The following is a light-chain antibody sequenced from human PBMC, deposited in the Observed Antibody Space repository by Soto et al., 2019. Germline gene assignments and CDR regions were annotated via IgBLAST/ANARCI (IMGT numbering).Light chain of an antibody. CDR1: SSDVGGYNA. CDR3: GSYASGGAYV. J-gene: IGLJ1*01. CDR2: DVS. Sequence: QSVLTQPASVSGSPGQSITISCTGTSSDVGGYNAVPWYQQHPGKAPKLMIYDVSNRPSGASDRFSGSKSGNTASLTISGLQAEDEADYYCGSYASGGAYVFGTGTKVTVL. V-gene: IGLV2-14*01.